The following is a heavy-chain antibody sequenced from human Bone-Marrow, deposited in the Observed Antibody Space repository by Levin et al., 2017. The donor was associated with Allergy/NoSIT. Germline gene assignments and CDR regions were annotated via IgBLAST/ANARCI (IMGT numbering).Heavy chain of an antibody. V-gene: IGHV1-46*01. J-gene: IGHJ5*02. CDR3: AREEYYDFWSGYYNGWFDP. Sequence: GESLKISCKASGYTFTSYYMHWVRQAPGQGLEWMGIINPSGGSTSYAQKFQGRVTMTRDTSTSTVYMELSSLRSEDTAVYYCAREEYYDFWSGYYNGWFDPWGQGTLVTVSS. CDR2: INPSGGST. D-gene: IGHD3-3*01. CDR1: GYTFTSYY.